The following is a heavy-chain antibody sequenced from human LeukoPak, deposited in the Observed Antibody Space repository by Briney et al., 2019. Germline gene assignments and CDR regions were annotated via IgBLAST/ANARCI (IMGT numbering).Heavy chain of an antibody. V-gene: IGHV3-11*04. D-gene: IGHD3-3*01. Sequence: GGSLRLSCAASGFTFSDRYIDWVRQAPGKGLEWVSYISSSGSNIYYADSVKGRFTISRDNAKNSLYLQMNSLRAEDTAVYYCARDLHYDFWSADYWGQGTLVTVSS. CDR2: ISSSGSNI. CDR1: GFTFSDRY. CDR3: ARDLHYDFWSADY. J-gene: IGHJ4*02.